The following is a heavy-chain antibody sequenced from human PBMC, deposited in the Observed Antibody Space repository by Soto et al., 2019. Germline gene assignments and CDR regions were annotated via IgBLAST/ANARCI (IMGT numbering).Heavy chain of an antibody. J-gene: IGHJ4*02. V-gene: IGHV4-61*08. CDR1: GGSFKSGGYS. CDR3: ARDLAYFDS. D-gene: IGHD3-3*02. CDR2: VYHTGRT. Sequence: XTLSLPCTVSGGSFKSGGYSWSWIRQPPGKGLGWIWYVYHTGRTSYNPSLKSRVSIAMDTSKNQFSLNLDSLTDADTAVYFCARDLAYFDSWGQGTLGTVS.